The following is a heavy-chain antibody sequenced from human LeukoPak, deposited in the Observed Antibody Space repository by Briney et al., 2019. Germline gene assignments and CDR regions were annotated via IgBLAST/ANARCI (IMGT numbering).Heavy chain of an antibody. CDR2: INHSGST. J-gene: IGHJ4*02. D-gene: IGHD1-7*01. Sequence: SETLSLICAVYGGSFSGYYWSWIRQPPGKGLEWIGEINHSGSTNYNPSLKSRVTISVDTSKNQFSLKLSSVTAADTAVYYCARGYPQGAGTTSPYFDYWGQGTLVTVSS. CDR1: GGSFSGYY. V-gene: IGHV4-34*01. CDR3: ARGYPQGAGTTSPYFDY.